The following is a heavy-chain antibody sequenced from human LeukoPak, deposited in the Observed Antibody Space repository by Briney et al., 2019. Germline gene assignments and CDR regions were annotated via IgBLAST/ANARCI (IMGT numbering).Heavy chain of an antibody. CDR3: ARHKRGSFYSFDY. Sequence: PSETLSLTCTVSGGAISSYYWSWIRQPPGKGLEWVGYVYDSGSTNYNPSLKSRVTISVDTSRNQFSLKLSSVTAADTAVYYCARHKRGSFYSFDYWGQGTLVTVSS. V-gene: IGHV4-59*08. D-gene: IGHD1-26*01. J-gene: IGHJ4*02. CDR2: VYDSGST. CDR1: GGAISSYY.